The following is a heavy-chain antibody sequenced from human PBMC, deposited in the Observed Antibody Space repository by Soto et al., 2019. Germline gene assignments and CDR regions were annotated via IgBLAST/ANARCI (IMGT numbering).Heavy chain of an antibody. D-gene: IGHD1-20*01. CDR1: GFTFSNAW. V-gene: IGHV3-15*01. Sequence: EVQLVESGGGLVKPGGSLRLSCAASGFTFSNAWMSWVRQAPGKGLEWVGRIKSKTDGGTTDYAAPVKGRFTISRDESKNTLYLQMNSLKTENTAVYYCTTVRHNWNEGVAYWGKGTLVTVSS. CDR3: TTVRHNWNEGVAY. CDR2: IKSKTDGGTT. J-gene: IGHJ4*02.